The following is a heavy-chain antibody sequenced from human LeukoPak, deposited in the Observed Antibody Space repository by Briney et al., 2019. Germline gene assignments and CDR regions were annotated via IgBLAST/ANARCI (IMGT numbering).Heavy chain of an antibody. Sequence: PGGSLRLSCAASGLTFSSYSMNWVRQAPGKGLEWVSSISSSSSYIYYADSVKGRFTISRDNAKNSLYLQMNSLRAEDTAVYYCARGRFAVGAGCYFDYWGQGTLVTVSS. J-gene: IGHJ4*02. CDR3: ARGRFAVGAGCYFDY. CDR1: GLTFSSYS. CDR2: ISSSSSYI. D-gene: IGHD1-26*01. V-gene: IGHV3-21*01.